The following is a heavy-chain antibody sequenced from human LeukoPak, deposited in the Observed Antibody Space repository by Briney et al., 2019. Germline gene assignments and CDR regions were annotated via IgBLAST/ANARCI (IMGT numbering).Heavy chain of an antibody. D-gene: IGHD2-2*02. J-gene: IGHJ4*02. Sequence: ASVKVSCKASGYTFISYYMHWVRQAPGQGLEWMGIINPSGGSTTYAQNFQGRVTVTRDTSTSTVYMELSSLRSEDTAVYYCARDHADCSSTSCYTSLDYWGQGTLVTVSS. CDR2: INPSGGST. CDR1: GYTFISYY. V-gene: IGHV1-46*01. CDR3: ARDHADCSSTSCYTSLDY.